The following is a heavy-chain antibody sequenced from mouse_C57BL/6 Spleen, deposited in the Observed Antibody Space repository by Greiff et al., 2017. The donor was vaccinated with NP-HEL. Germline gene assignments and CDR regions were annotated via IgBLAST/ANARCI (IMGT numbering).Heavy chain of an antibody. CDR2: IWSDGST. CDR1: GFSLTSYG. D-gene: IGHD1-1*01. J-gene: IGHJ4*01. Sequence: VKLMESGPGLVAPSQSLSITCTVSGFSLTSYGVHWVRQPPGKGLEWLVVIWSDGSTTYNSALKSRLSISKDNSKSQVFLKMNSLQTDDTAMYYCARQHYYGSSYPYYYAMDYWGQGTSVTVSS. CDR3: ARQHYYGSSYPYYYAMDY. V-gene: IGHV2-6-1*01.